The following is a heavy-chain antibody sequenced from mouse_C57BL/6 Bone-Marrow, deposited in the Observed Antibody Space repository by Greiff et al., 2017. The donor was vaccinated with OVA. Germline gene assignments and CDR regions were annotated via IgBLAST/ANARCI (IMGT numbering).Heavy chain of an antibody. V-gene: IGHV7-1*01. CDR1: GFTFSDFY. D-gene: IGHD2-4*01. Sequence: EVKLVESGGGLVQSGRSLRLSCATSGFTFSDFYMEWVRQAPGKGLEWIAASSNKANDYATEYSASVKGRFIVSRDTSQSILYLQMNALRAEDTAIYYCARDVFSIYDYDWYFDVWGTGTTVTVSS. CDR3: ARDVFSIYDYDWYFDV. CDR2: SSNKANDYAT. J-gene: IGHJ1*03.